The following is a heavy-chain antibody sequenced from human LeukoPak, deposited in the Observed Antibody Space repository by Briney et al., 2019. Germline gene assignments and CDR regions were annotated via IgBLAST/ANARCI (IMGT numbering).Heavy chain of an antibody. D-gene: IGHD3-10*01. V-gene: IGHV4-4*07. CDR1: GGSFSGYY. Sequence: PSETLSLTCAVYGGSFSGYYWSWIRQPAGTALEWIGRIYTSGTITYNPSLKSRVTMSVDTSKNQFSLKLSSVTAADTAVYYCARDSGTTGEVKFDPWGQGTLVTVSS. CDR3: ARDSGTTGEVKFDP. J-gene: IGHJ5*02. CDR2: IYTSGTI.